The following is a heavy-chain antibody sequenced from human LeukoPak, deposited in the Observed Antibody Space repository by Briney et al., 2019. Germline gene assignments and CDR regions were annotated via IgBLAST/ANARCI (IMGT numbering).Heavy chain of an antibody. V-gene: IGHV3-33*01. J-gene: IGHJ4*02. CDR1: GFTFSSYG. CDR2: IWYDGSNK. Sequence: PGRSLRLSCAASGFTFSSYGMHWVRQAPGKGLEWVAVIWYDGSNKYYADSVKGRFTISRDNSKNTLYLQMNSLRAEDTAVYYCAMSRDSTSFDYCGQGTLVTVSS. CDR3: AMSRDSTSFDY. D-gene: IGHD2-2*01.